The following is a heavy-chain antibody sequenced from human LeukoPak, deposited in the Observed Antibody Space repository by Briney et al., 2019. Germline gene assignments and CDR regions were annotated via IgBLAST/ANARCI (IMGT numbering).Heavy chain of an antibody. V-gene: IGHV3-30*18. CDR3: AKGHYMDV. CDR1: GFTFSNYA. J-gene: IGHJ6*03. Sequence: GGSLRLSCAASGFTFSNYAMHWVRQAPGKGLEWVAVISYDGSNKYYADSVKGRFTISIDNSKNTLYLQMNSLRAEDTAVYYCAKGHYMDVWGKGTTVTVSS. CDR2: ISYDGSNK.